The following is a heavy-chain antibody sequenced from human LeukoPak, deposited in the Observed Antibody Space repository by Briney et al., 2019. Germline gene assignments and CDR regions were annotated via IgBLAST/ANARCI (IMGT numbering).Heavy chain of an antibody. Sequence: GGSLRLSCAASGFTFSSYWMSGVRQAPGKGLEWVANIKQDGSEKYYVDSVKGRFTISRDNAKNSLYLQMNSLRAEDTAVYYCARARFYCSSTSCYVWFDPWGQGTLVTVSS. D-gene: IGHD2-2*01. V-gene: IGHV3-7*01. CDR1: GFTFSSYW. CDR3: ARARFYCSSTSCYVWFDP. CDR2: IKQDGSEK. J-gene: IGHJ5*02.